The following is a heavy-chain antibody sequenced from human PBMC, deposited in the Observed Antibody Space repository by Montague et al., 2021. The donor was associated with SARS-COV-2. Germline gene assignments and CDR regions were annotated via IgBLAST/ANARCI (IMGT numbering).Heavy chain of an antibody. J-gene: IGHJ4*02. V-gene: IGHV3-30*04. CDR3: AREGALVDTPMMAFDY. CDR2: ISYDGSNA. Sequence: SLRLSCAASGFTFSSYTMHWVRQAPGEGLEWVAIISYDGSNAYYADSVKGRFTVSRDNSKRTLYLEMDSPRAEDTAVYYCAREGALVDTPMMAFDYWGQGTLVTVSS. CDR1: GFTFSSYT. D-gene: IGHD5-18*01.